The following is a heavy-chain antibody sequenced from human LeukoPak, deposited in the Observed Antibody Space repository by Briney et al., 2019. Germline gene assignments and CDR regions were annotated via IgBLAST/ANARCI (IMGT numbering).Heavy chain of an antibody. D-gene: IGHD3-22*01. CDR1: GFTFSSYA. J-gene: IGHJ3*02. CDR3: AKSWNYYDSSGDDALDI. Sequence: GGSLRLSCAASGFTFSSYAMSWVRQAPGKGLEWVSGISGSGISTYYADSVKGRFTISRDNSKNTLYLQMNSLRVEDTAVYYCAKSWNYYDSSGDDALDIWGQGTMVTVSS. CDR2: ISGSGIST. V-gene: IGHV3-23*01.